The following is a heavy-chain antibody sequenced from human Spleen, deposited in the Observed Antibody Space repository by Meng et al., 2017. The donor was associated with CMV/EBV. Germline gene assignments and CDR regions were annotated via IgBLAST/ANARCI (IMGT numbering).Heavy chain of an antibody. Sequence: GGSLRLSCAASGFHFSTYWMSWVRQAPGKALEWVANINQDGSQRNYVDSVKGRFTISRDNAKNSMYLQMNSLRAEDTAVYYCARDLTTVTTVYWGQGTLVTVSS. V-gene: IGHV3-7*01. J-gene: IGHJ4*02. CDR3: ARDLTTVTTVY. CDR1: GFHFSTYW. CDR2: INQDGSQR. D-gene: IGHD4-11*01.